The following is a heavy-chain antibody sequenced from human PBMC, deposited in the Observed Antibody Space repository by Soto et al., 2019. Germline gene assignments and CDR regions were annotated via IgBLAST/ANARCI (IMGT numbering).Heavy chain of an antibody. CDR1: GGSISSGGYY. CDR3: ARSIDP. V-gene: IGHV4-31*03. J-gene: IGHJ5*02. CDR2: IYYSGST. Sequence: QVQLQESGPGLVKPSQTLSLTCTVSGGSISSGGYYWSWIRQHPGKGLEWIGYIYYSGSTYYNPSPQSRATTSVDTSKNPFALKLSSVTAAGTAVYYCARSIDPWGQGTLVTVSS.